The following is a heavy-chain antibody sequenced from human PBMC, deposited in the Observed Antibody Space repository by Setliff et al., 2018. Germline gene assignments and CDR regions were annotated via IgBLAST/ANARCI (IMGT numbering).Heavy chain of an antibody. CDR2: IYIGGSA. Sequence: SETLSLTCTVSGGSISSYYWSWIRQPAGKGLEWIGHIYIGGSANYNPSLKSRVTMSIDTSKSQFSLKLNSVTAADMAVYYCAREQWLDPPGYYYMDVWAKGTTGTVS. CDR1: GGSISSYY. CDR3: AREQWLDPPGYYYMDV. J-gene: IGHJ6*03. V-gene: IGHV4-4*07. D-gene: IGHD6-19*01.